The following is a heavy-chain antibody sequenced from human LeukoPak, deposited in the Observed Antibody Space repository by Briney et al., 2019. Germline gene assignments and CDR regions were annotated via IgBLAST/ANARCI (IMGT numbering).Heavy chain of an antibody. D-gene: IGHD1-26*01. CDR1: GFTFSSYS. CDR3: ARGQVVGATFGMDV. V-gene: IGHV3-48*01. J-gene: IGHJ6*04. Sequence: GGSLRLSCAASGFTFSSYSMNWVRQAPGKGLEWVSYISGSSSTIYYADSVRGRFTISRDNAKNSLYLQMNSLRAEDTAVYYCARGQVVGATFGMDVWGKGTTVTVSS. CDR2: ISGSSSTI.